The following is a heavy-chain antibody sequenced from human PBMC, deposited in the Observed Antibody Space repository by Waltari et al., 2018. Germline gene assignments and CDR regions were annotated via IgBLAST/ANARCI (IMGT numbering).Heavy chain of an antibody. D-gene: IGHD3-10*01. Sequence: QVQLQESGPGLVKPSETLSLTYAVSGYSISSGYYVGWIRQPPGKGLEWIGSIYHSGSTYYSPSLKSRVTISVDTTKNQFSLKLSSVTAADTAVYYCAEITMVQGVVYWGQGTLVTVSS. CDR2: IYHSGST. CDR3: AEITMVQGVVY. V-gene: IGHV4-38-2*01. CDR1: GYSISSGYY. J-gene: IGHJ4*02.